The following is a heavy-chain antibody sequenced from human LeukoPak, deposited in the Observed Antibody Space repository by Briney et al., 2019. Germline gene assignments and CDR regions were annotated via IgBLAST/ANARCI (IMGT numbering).Heavy chain of an antibody. Sequence: GGSLRLSCAASGFTFSSYSMNWVRQAPGKGLEWVSSISSSSSYIYYADSVKGRSTISRDNAKNSLYLQMNSLRAEDTAVYYCARTRLGEWLVGNAFDIWGQGTMVTVSS. J-gene: IGHJ3*02. CDR2: ISSSSSYI. CDR1: GFTFSSYS. D-gene: IGHD6-19*01. CDR3: ARTRLGEWLVGNAFDI. V-gene: IGHV3-21*01.